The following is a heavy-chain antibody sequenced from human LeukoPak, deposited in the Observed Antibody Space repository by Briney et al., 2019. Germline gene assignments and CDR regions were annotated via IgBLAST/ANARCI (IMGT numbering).Heavy chain of an antibody. CDR2: ISSSSGDI. CDR1: GFTFSSYG. D-gene: IGHD5-18*01. V-gene: IGHV3-21*01. J-gene: IGHJ4*02. CDR3: ARVGPSYGYVDF. Sequence: GGSLRLSCAASGFTFSSYGMSWVRQAPGKGLEWVSSISSSSGDIYYADSLRGRFTISRDNAKNSLYLQMNSLRAEDTAVYYCARVGPSYGYVDFWGQGTLVTVSS.